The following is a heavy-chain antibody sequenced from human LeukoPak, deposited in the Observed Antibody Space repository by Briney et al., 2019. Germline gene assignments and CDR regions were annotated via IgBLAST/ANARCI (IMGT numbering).Heavy chain of an antibody. CDR1: GGSISSSSYY. CDR3: ARLSDTAMTD. D-gene: IGHD5-18*01. J-gene: IGHJ1*01. CDR2: IYYSGST. V-gene: IGHV4-39*01. Sequence: NPSETLSLTCTVSGGSISSSSYYWGWIRQSPGKGLEWIGSIYYSGSTYYNPSLKSRVTISVDTSKNQFSLKLSSVTAADMAVYNCARLSDTAMTDWGQGPWSPSPQ.